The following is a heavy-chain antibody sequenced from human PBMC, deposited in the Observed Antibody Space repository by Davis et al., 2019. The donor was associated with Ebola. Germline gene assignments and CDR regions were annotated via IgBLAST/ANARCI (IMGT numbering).Heavy chain of an antibody. V-gene: IGHV1-69*13. Sequence: AASVKVSCKTSNYTFTSYGLSWVRQAPGQGLEWMGGIIPIFGTANYAQKFQGRVTITADESTSTAYMELSSLRSEDTAVYYCARAATVWGQGTTVTVSS. CDR1: NYTFTSYG. CDR3: ARAATV. J-gene: IGHJ6*02. CDR2: IIPIFGTA.